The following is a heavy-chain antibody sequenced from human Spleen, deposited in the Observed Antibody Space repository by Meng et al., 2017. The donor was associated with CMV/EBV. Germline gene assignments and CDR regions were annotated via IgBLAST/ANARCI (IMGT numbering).Heavy chain of an antibody. CDR1: GFSVSTTY. Sequence: ETLSLTCAASGFSVSTTYMSWVRQAPGKGLECVSYTYSSGSTYYADSVKGRFTISRDNSKNTLYLQINSLRADDTAVYYCARDGPVSQGFAYWGQGTLVTVSS. J-gene: IGHJ4*02. CDR2: TYSSGST. CDR3: ARDGPVSQGFAY. V-gene: IGHV3-53*01.